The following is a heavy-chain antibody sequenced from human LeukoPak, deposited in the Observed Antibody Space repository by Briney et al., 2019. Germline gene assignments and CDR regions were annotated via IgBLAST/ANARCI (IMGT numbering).Heavy chain of an antibody. D-gene: IGHD1-1*01. J-gene: IGHJ4*02. V-gene: IGHV5-51*01. CDR2: IYPGDSDT. CDR3: ARHRPAYNWNDGVAFDY. Sequence: GGSLRLSCKGSGYSFTSYWIGWVRQMPGKGLEWMGIIYPGDSDTRYSPSFQGQVTISADKSISTAYLQWSSLKASDTAMYYCARHRPAYNWNDGVAFDYWGQGTLVTVSS. CDR1: GYSFTSYW.